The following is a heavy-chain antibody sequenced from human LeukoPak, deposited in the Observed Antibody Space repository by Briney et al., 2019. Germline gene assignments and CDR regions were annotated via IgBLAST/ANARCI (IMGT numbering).Heavy chain of an antibody. J-gene: IGHJ3*02. V-gene: IGHV4-59*01. CDR1: GGSFSGYY. CDR3: ATASGGAFDI. Sequence: PSETLSLTCAVYGGSFSGYYWSWIRQPPGKGLEWIGYIYYSGSTNYNPSLKSRVTISVDTSKNQISLKLSSVTAADTAVYYCATASGGAFDIWGQGTMVTVSS. D-gene: IGHD3-10*01. CDR2: IYYSGST.